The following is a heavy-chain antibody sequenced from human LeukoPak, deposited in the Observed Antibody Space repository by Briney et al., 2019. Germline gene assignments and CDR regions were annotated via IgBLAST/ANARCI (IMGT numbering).Heavy chain of an antibody. Sequence: GGSLRLSCAASGFTFSSYGMHWVRQAPGKGLEWVAVISYDGSNKYYADSVKGRFTISRDNSKNTLYLQINTLRAEDTAVYYCAKAYSYDDAFDIWGQGTMVTVSS. CDR2: ISYDGSNK. V-gene: IGHV3-30*18. J-gene: IGHJ3*02. CDR3: AKAYSYDDAFDI. CDR1: GFTFSSYG. D-gene: IGHD3-22*01.